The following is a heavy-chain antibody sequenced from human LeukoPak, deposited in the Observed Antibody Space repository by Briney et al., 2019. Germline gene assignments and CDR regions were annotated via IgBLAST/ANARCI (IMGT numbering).Heavy chain of an antibody. CDR2: IKVDGSEK. CDR3: ARIQLYYYYYGLDV. Sequence: GGSLRLSCAASGFTFSSFWMTWVRQAPGKGLEWVANIKVDGSEKNYVDSVKGRFTVSRDNAKNSLYLQMNGLRAEDTAVYYCARIQLYYYYYGLDVWGQGTTVTVSS. J-gene: IGHJ6*02. CDR1: GFTFSSFW. D-gene: IGHD5-18*01. V-gene: IGHV3-7*03.